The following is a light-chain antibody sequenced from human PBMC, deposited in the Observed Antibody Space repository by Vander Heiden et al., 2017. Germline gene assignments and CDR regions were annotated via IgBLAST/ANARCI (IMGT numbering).Light chain of an antibody. Sequence: IVLTQSPATLSVSPGETATLSCRASQSVTDYLAWYQQKPGQAPRLLIYDASNRATGIPARFSGSGYRTDFTLTISSREPEDFAVYYCQQPSNWPPLTFGGRTKVQIK. CDR3: QQPSNWPPLT. CDR1: QSVTDY. CDR2: DAS. V-gene: IGKV3-11*01. J-gene: IGKJ4*01.